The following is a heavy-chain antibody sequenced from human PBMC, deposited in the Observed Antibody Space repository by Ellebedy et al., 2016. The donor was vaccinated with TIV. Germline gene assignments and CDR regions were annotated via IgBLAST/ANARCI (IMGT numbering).Heavy chain of an antibody. J-gene: IGHJ4*02. CDR3: AHSPYFYDSSASSAFDY. CDR2: FYLNDDK. D-gene: IGHD3-22*01. V-gene: IGHV2-5*01. Sequence: SGPTLVKPTPTLTLTCTFSGFSLSTSGVGVGWIRQPPGKPLEWLALFYLNDDKRYSPSLKSRLTITKDTSKNQVVLTMTNMDPVDTATYFCAHSPYFYDSSASSAFDYWGQGTLVTVSS. CDR1: GFSLSTSGVG.